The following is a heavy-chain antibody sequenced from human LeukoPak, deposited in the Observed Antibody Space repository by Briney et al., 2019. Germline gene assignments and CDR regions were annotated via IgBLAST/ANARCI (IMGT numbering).Heavy chain of an antibody. D-gene: IGHD3-10*01. J-gene: IGHJ5*02. CDR3: ARGEITMVRGNPVNWFDP. CDR1: GGSFSGYY. CDR2: INHRGST. V-gene: IGHV4-34*01. Sequence: SETLSLTCAVYGGSFSGYYWSWIRQPPGKGLEWIGEINHRGSTNYNPSLKSRVTISVDTSKNQFSLKLSSVTAADTAVYYCARGEITMVRGNPVNWFDPWGQGTLVTVSS.